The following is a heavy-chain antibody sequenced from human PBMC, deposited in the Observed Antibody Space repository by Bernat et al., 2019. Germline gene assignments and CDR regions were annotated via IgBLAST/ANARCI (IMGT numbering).Heavy chain of an antibody. D-gene: IGHD3-10*01. Sequence: VQLVESGGGVVQPGRSLRLSFAASAFTFSSYGMHWVRSAPGKGLEWVAVIWYVGSNTYYADSVKGRFTISRDNSKNTLYLQMKSMRAEDTTVYYSARDSGSGSIVPDASDYFDYWGQGTLVTVSS. CDR2: IWYVGSNT. CDR3: ARDSGSGSIVPDASDYFDY. CDR1: AFTFSSYG. J-gene: IGHJ4*02. V-gene: IGHV3-33*01.